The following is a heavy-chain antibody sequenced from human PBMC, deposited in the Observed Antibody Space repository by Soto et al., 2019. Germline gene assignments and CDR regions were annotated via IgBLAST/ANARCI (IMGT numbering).Heavy chain of an antibody. D-gene: IGHD6-13*01. CDR2: VINIGGNT. Sequence: GSLRLSCAASGLTFTTYAMNWVRQATGKGLEWVSHVINIGGNTNYADSVKGRFTISRDNSKSTLYLQMNSLRVDDTAVYYCAIVDSSTWYTGYYFDYWGQGALVTVSS. CDR1: GLTFTTYA. CDR3: AIVDSSTWYTGYYFDY. J-gene: IGHJ4*02. V-gene: IGHV3-23*01.